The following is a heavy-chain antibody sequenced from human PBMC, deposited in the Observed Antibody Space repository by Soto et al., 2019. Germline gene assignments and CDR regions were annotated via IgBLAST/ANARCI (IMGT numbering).Heavy chain of an antibody. D-gene: IGHD3-22*01. J-gene: IGHJ1*01. V-gene: IGHV4-34*01. CDR2: INHSGST. CDR3: ARGARMIVVVIKSAEYFQH. CDR1: GGSFSGYY. Sequence: SETLSLTCAVYGGSFSGYYWSWIRQPPGKGLEWIGEINHSGSTNYNPSLKSRVTISVDTSKNQFSLKLSSVTAADTAVYYCARGARMIVVVIKSAEYFQHWGQGTLVTVSS.